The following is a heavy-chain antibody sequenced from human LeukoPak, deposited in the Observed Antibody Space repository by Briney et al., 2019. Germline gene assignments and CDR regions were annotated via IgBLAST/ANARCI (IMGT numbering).Heavy chain of an antibody. CDR3: ARLSFGWYPFDY. CDR1: GGSISSSRYS. D-gene: IGHD6-13*01. V-gene: IGHV4-39*01. CDR2: IYYSGST. Sequence: SETLSRTGTLSGGSISSSRYSWGRIRQPPGKGLEWIGSIYYSGSTYYNPSLKSRVTVSVDTSKNQFSPKLSSVTAADTAVYYCARLSFGWYPFDYWGQGTLVTVSS. J-gene: IGHJ4*02.